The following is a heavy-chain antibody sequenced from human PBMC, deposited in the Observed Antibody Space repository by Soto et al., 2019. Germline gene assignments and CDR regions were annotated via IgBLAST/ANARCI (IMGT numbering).Heavy chain of an antibody. Sequence: QVQLQESGPGLVKPSQTLSLTCTVSGGSITSGDYYWTWIRQTPGKGLEWIGYSYYSGSTCYNPSIQSRVTISVDTAQNQFSLTLRSMNEADTSLHYCARDPNEASAGGYGMDVWGQAKRVNVPS. CDR3: ARDPNEASAGGYGMDV. CDR2: SYYSGST. V-gene: IGHV4-30-4*01. D-gene: IGHD6-13*01. CDR1: GGSITSGDYY. J-gene: IGHJ6*02.